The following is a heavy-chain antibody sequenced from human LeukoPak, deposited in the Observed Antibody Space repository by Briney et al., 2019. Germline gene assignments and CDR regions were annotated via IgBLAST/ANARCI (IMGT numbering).Heavy chain of an antibody. Sequence: GGSLRLSCAGYGFTFSHAWMNWVREAPGKGGEWGSAISGSGGSTYYTDSVKGRFTISRDNSKNTLYLQINSPRAEDTAVYYCAKAETNRETPLLPFLERWPLGPLGYWGQGTLVTVSS. J-gene: IGHJ4*02. CDR2: ISGSGGST. CDR1: GFTFSHA. V-gene: IGHV3-23*01. D-gene: IGHD3-3*01. CDR3: AKAETNRETPLLPFLERWPLGPLGY.